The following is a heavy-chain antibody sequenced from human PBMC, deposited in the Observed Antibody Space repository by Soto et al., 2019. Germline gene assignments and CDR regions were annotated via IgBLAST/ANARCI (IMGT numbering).Heavy chain of an antibody. J-gene: IGHJ5*02. D-gene: IGHD1-26*01. V-gene: IGHV6-1*01. CDR1: GDSVSSNSAA. CDR3: ARALLVGTGSYFNWFDH. Sequence: PSPTLSLTCAISGDSVSSNSAARNWIRQSPSRGLEWLGRTYYRSKWYNDYAVSVKSRITINPDTSKNQFSLQLNSVTPEDTAVYYCARALLVGTGSYFNWFDHWGQGTLVTVPQ. CDR2: TYYRSKWYN.